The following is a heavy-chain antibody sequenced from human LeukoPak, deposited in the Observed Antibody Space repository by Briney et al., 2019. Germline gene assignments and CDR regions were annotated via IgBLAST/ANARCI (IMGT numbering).Heavy chain of an antibody. CDR3: ARFYTTSQYGSGYMDV. J-gene: IGHJ6*03. V-gene: IGHV4-39*01. D-gene: IGHD3-10*01. Sequence: SETLSLTCTVSGGSISSSSYYWGWIRQPPGKGLEWIGSMSYSGSTYYNPSLKSRVTIAVDTSKTQFSLKLSSVTAADTAVYYCARFYTTSQYGSGYMDVWGNGNTVSVSS. CDR2: MSYSGST. CDR1: GGSISSSSYY.